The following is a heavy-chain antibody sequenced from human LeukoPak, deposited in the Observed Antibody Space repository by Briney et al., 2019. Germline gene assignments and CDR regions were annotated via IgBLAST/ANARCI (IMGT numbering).Heavy chain of an antibody. Sequence: GGSLRLSCAASGFTFSSYAMHWVRQAPGKGLEWVAVISYDGSNKYYADSVKGRFTISRDNSKNTLYLQMNSLRAEDTAVYYRARELAATWGQRFDYWGQGTLVTVSS. V-gene: IGHV3-30*04. CDR2: ISYDGSNK. J-gene: IGHJ4*02. D-gene: IGHD1-26*01. CDR1: GFTFSSYA. CDR3: ARELAATWGQRFDY.